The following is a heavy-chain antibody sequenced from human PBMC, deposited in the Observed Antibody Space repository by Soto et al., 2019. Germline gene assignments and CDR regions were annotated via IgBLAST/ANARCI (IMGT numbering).Heavy chain of an antibody. Sequence: SGPTLVNPTQTLTLTCTFSGFSLSTSGMCVSWIRQPPGKALEWLAPLDWDDDKYYSTSLKTRLTSSKDTSKNQVVLPMTNMEPVDTATYYCARIHVCGPDDPSGMDVWGQGT. CDR1: GFSLSTSGMC. D-gene: IGHD1-1*01. CDR3: ARIHVCGPDDPSGMDV. J-gene: IGHJ6*02. CDR2: LDWDDDK. V-gene: IGHV2-70*01.